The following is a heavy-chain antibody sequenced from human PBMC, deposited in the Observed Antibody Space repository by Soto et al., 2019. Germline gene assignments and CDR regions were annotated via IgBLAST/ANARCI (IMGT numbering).Heavy chain of an antibody. Sequence: GGSLRLSCAASGFTFSSYGMHWVRQAPGKGLEWVAVISYDGSNKYYADSVKGRFTISRDNSKNTLYLQMNSLRAEDTAVYYCAKIYGDYPNSEYFQHWGQGTLVTVSS. V-gene: IGHV3-30*18. CDR3: AKIYGDYPNSEYFQH. D-gene: IGHD4-17*01. CDR2: ISYDGSNK. CDR1: GFTFSSYG. J-gene: IGHJ1*01.